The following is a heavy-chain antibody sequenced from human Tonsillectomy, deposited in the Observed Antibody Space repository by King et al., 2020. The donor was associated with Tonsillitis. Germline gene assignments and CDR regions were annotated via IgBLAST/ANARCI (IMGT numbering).Heavy chain of an antibody. D-gene: IGHD3-10*01. V-gene: IGHV4-34*01. J-gene: IGHJ5*02. CDR3: ARDRLLWFGDKEFDP. Sequence: VQLQQWGAGLLKPSETLSLTCAVYGGSFSGYYWSWIRQPPGKGLEWIGEINHSGSTNYNPSLKSRVTVSVDTSKNQFSLKLSSVTAADTAVYYCARDRLLWFGDKEFDPWGQGTLVTVSS. CDR1: GGSFSGYY. CDR2: INHSGST.